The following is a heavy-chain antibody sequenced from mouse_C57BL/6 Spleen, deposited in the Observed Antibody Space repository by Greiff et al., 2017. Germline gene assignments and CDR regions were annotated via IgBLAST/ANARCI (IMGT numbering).Heavy chain of an antibody. CDR3: ARHEDGDSSGYGGYYAMDY. CDR2: FYPGRGSI. CDR1: GYTFTEYT. D-gene: IGHD3-2*02. Sequence: VQLQQSGAELVKPGASVTLSCKASGYTFTEYTIHWVKQRSGQGLEWIGWFYPGRGSIKYNEKFKDKATLTADKSSSTVYMELSRLTSEDSAVYFCARHEDGDSSGYGGYYAMDYWGQGTSVTVSS. V-gene: IGHV1-62-2*01. J-gene: IGHJ4*01.